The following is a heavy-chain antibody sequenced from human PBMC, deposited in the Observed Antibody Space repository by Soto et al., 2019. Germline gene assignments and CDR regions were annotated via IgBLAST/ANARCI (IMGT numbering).Heavy chain of an antibody. D-gene: IGHD2-15*01. CDR3: ARGNVDSDLPLYYFDF. Sequence: QVQLQESGPGLVKPSETLSLTCSLSGGSISNYYWTWIRQSPEEGLEFIGYIYFTGSANYNPSLKSRVTISVDTSKNQFSLQMTSVTAADTAVYFCARGNVDSDLPLYYFDFWGQGAPVTVSS. CDR1: GGSISNYY. V-gene: IGHV4-4*08. CDR2: IYFTGSA. J-gene: IGHJ4*02.